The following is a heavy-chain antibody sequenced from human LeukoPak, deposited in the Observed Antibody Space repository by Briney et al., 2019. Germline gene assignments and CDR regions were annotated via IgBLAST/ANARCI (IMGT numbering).Heavy chain of an antibody. Sequence: SETLSLTCTVSGGSISSGGYYWSWIRQPPGKGLEWIGHIYHSGSTYYNPSLKSRVAISADMSKNQFSLKLTSVTGADTAVYYCAGERGEEYSSGWYKTNYFDNWGQGIRVTVSS. V-gene: IGHV4-30-2*01. CDR1: GGSISSGGYY. J-gene: IGHJ4*02. CDR2: IYHSGST. D-gene: IGHD6-19*01. CDR3: AGERGEEYSSGWYKTNYFDN.